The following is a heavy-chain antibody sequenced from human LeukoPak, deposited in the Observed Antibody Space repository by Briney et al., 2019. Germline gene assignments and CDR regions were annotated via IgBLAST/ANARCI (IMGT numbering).Heavy chain of an antibody. CDR1: GGSISSYC. J-gene: IGHJ4*02. V-gene: IGHV4-59*01. CDR2: IYYSGST. CDR3: ARDRSEFDY. Sequence: PSETLSLTCTVSGGSISSYCWSWIRQPPGKRLEWIGYIYYSGSTNYNPSLQSRVTISVDTSKNQFSLKLSSVTAADTAVYFCARDRSEFDYWGQGTLVTVSS.